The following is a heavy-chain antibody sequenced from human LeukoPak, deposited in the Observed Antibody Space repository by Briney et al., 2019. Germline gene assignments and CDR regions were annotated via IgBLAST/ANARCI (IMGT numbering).Heavy chain of an antibody. CDR2: ISGSGVMT. CDR1: GFTFSDYA. J-gene: IGHJ4*02. V-gene: IGHV3-23*01. CDR3: ARDYVWGSSESDY. D-gene: IGHD7-27*01. Sequence: AGGSLRLSCAASGFTFSDYAMTWVRQAPGKGLEWVATISGSGVMTYYADSVKGRFTISRDNAKNSLYLHMNSLRVEDTAIYYCARDYVWGSSESDYWGQGTLVTVSS.